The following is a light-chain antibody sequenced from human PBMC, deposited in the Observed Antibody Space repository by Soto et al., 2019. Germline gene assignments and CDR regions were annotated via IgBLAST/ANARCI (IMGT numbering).Light chain of an antibody. Sequence: DIRMTQSPSPPPASVGARATITARASQSISSWWAWYQKKPGKAPNLLIYDPSILESGVPSRLSGSGSGTEFTLNISSLQPDDFATYYCQQYNSYWTFGQGTKVEIK. CDR3: QQYNSYWT. V-gene: IGKV1-5*01. CDR1: QSISSW. J-gene: IGKJ1*01. CDR2: DPS.